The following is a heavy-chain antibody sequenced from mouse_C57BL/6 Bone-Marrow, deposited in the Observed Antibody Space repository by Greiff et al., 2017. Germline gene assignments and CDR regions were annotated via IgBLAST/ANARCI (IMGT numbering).Heavy chain of an antibody. CDR1: GFTFSSYA. D-gene: IGHD2-3*01. Sequence: EVMLVESGGGLVKPGGSLKLSCAASGFTFSSYAMSWVRQIPEKRLEWVATISDGGSYTYYPDNVKGRFTISRDNAKNNLYLQMSHLKSEDTAMYYCARDGVTHYFDYWGQGTTLTVSS. CDR3: ARDGVTHYFDY. J-gene: IGHJ2*01. CDR2: ISDGGSYT. V-gene: IGHV5-4*01.